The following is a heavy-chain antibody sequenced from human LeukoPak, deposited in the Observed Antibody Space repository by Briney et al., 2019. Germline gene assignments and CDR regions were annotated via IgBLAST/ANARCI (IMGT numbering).Heavy chain of an antibody. CDR3: AKDMSWLVFDY. V-gene: IGHV3-9*01. J-gene: IGHJ4*02. CDR2: ISWNGAIV. D-gene: IGHD6-19*01. Sequence: GGSLRLSCAACGFIFADYAVHWVRQAPGKGLEWDAGISWNGAIVGYADSVKGRFAISRDNAKNSLYLQMRSLRPDDTALYYCAKDMSWLVFDYWGQGTLVTVSS. CDR1: GFIFADYA.